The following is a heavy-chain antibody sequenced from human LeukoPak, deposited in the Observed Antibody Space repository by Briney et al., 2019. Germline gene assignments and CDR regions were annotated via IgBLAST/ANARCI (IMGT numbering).Heavy chain of an antibody. J-gene: IGHJ4*02. CDR3: VRGGSNYGIIIYSRYFAY. Sequence: ASVKVSCKASGYTFTSYYMHWVRQAPGQGLEWMGIINPSGGSTSYAQKFQGRVTMTRDTSTSTVYMELSSLRSEDTAVYYCVRGGSNYGIIIYSRYFAYWGQGTLVTVSS. V-gene: IGHV1-46*01. D-gene: IGHD3-10*01. CDR1: GYTFTSYY. CDR2: INPSGGST.